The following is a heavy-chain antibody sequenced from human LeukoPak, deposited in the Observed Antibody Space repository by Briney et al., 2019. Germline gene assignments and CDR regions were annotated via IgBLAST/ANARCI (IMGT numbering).Heavy chain of an antibody. CDR3: AKTDYGDYGGFNS. CDR2: IYVSGST. D-gene: IGHD4-17*01. Sequence: SETLSLTCAVSSYSISSGYSWGWIRQHPGKGLEWIGNIYVSGSTYYNLSLKSRVTISIDMSKNLFSLKLIPVTAADTAVYRCAKTDYGDYGGFNSWGQGTMVTVSS. V-gene: IGHV4-38-2*01. CDR1: SYSISSGYS. J-gene: IGHJ3*01.